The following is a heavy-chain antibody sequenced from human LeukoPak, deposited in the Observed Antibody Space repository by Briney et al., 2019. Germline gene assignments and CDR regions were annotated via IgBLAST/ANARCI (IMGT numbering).Heavy chain of an antibody. CDR3: ARRDGITRQYNWFDP. J-gene: IGHJ5*02. Sequence: GGSLRLSCATTGFTFSYYAMHWVRQTPGKGLEWVAVISYDGSSNYYADSVKGRFTISRDNSKNTLYVQMNSLRAEDTAVYYCARRDGITRQYNWFDPWGQGTLVTVSS. CDR1: GFTFSYYA. D-gene: IGHD3-16*01. CDR2: ISYDGSSN. V-gene: IGHV3-30-3*01.